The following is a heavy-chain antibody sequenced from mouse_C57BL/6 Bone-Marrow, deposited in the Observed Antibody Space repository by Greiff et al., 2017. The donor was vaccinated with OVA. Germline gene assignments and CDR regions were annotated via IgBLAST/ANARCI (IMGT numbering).Heavy chain of an antibody. CDR2: IDPENGDT. V-gene: IGHV14-4*01. D-gene: IGHD1-1*01. CDR3: TTIYYYGSSYG. CDR1: GFNITDDY. Sequence: EVQLMESGAELVRPGASVKLSCTASGFNITDDYMHWVKQRPEQGLEWIGWIDPENGDTEYASKFKGKATITADTSSNTAYLQLSSLTSEDTAVYCCTTIYYYGSSYGWGQGTLVTVSA. J-gene: IGHJ3*02.